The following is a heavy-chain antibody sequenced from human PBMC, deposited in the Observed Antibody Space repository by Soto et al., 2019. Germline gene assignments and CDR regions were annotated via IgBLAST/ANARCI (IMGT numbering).Heavy chain of an antibody. CDR3: ARGGIAAAAPPDY. CDR1: GGSISSGGYY. CDR2: IYYSGST. D-gene: IGHD6-13*01. Sequence: QVQLQESGPGLVKPSQTLSLTCTVSGGSISSGGYYWSWIRQHPGKGLEWIGYIYYSGSTYYNPSLKSRVIISVDTSKNQFSLQLSSVTAAHTAVYYGARGGIAAAAPPDYWGQGTLVTVSS. V-gene: IGHV4-31*03. J-gene: IGHJ4*02.